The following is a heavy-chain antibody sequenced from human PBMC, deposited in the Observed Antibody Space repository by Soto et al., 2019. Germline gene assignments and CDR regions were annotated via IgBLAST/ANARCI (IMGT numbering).Heavy chain of an antibody. CDR2: FHFSGST. CDR1: GGSINGYY. J-gene: IGHJ4*01. D-gene: IGHD5-18*01. CDR3: ARASGYSYGYDDFFDN. V-gene: IGHV4-59*01. Sequence: QVQLQESGPGLVKPSETLSLTCTVSGGSINGYYWTWLRQSPTNGLEWIGYFHFSGSTKYNPSLESRFTISADTSKNQISLTLSSVTAADTAVYYCARASGYSYGYDDFFDNWGQGTLANVSS.